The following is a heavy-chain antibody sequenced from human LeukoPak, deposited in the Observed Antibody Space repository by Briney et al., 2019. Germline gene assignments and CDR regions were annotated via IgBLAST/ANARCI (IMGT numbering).Heavy chain of an antibody. CDR2: IRSKANNDAT. CDR3: TRPDDYGDY. Sequence: GGSVRLSCAASGFTFSGSAMHWVRQASGKGLEWVGRIRSKANNDATAYAASVKGRFTISRDDSKNTAYLQMNSLKTEDTAVYYCTRPDDYGDYWGQGTLVTVSS. CDR1: GFTFSGSA. J-gene: IGHJ4*02. V-gene: IGHV3-73*01.